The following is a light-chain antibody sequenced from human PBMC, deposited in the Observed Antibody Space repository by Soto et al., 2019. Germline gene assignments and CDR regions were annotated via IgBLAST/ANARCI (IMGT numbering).Light chain of an antibody. J-gene: IGLJ1*01. CDR2: RNN. V-gene: IGLV1-44*01. Sequence: QAVVTQPPSTSGTPGQRVTISCSGSSSNIGSNTVNWYQQLPGTAPKLLIYRNNQRPSGVPDRFSGSKSGTSASLAISGLQSEDEADYYCAAWDGSLKGYVFATGTKVTV. CDR3: AAWDGSLKGYV. CDR1: SSNIGSNT.